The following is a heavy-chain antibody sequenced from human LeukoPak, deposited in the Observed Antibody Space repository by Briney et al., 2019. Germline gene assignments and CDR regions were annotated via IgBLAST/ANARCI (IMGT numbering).Heavy chain of an antibody. J-gene: IGHJ4*02. CDR1: GFTFSSYE. CDR3: ARNDAYSNYIDY. Sequence: GVSLRLSCAASGFTFSSYEMNWVRQAPGKGLEGVSYTSSSGSTIYYADSVKGRFTISRDNAKNSLYLQMNSRRAEDTAVYYCARNDAYSNYIDYWGQGTLVTVSS. CDR2: TSSSGSTI. D-gene: IGHD4-11*01. V-gene: IGHV3-48*03.